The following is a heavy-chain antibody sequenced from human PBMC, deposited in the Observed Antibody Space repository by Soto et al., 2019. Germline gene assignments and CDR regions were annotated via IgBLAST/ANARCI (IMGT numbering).Heavy chain of an antibody. CDR1: GFTFSTYV. Sequence: EVQLLESGGGLVQPGGALRLACAVSGFTFSTYVMYWVRQAPGRGLEWVSAISGSGGSTYYADSVKGRFTISRDNSKDMLYLQMNSLRAEDTAVYYCAKLGVRIATSGVDYWGQGTLVAVSS. CDR3: AKLGVRIATSGVDY. J-gene: IGHJ4*02. D-gene: IGHD6-13*01. CDR2: ISGSGGST. V-gene: IGHV3-23*01.